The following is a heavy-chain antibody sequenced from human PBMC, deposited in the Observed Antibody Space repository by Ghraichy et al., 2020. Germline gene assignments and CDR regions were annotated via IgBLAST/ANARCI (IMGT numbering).Heavy chain of an antibody. D-gene: IGHD3-22*01. CDR3: ARTYYSDTGGYSSFYFDY. CDR2: IYYSGIT. J-gene: IGHJ4*02. Sequence: NGNIYYSGITYYTPSLKSRVTISVDTSKNQFSLKLSSVTAADTAVYYCARTYYSDTGGYSSFYFDYWGQGTLGTLSS. V-gene: IGHV4-39*01.